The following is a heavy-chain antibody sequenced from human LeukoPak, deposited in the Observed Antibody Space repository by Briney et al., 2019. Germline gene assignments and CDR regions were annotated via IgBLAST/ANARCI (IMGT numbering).Heavy chain of an antibody. CDR3: ARMLKSSIAARPVLDY. V-gene: IGHV4-38-2*02. CDR1: GYSISRGYY. J-gene: IGHJ4*02. CDR2: VFHSGSA. Sequence: SETLSLTCTLSGYSISRGYYWGWIRQSPGKGLEWIGNVFHSGSAYYNPSLKSRVTISVDTSKNQFSLKLSSVTAADTAVYYCARMLKSSIAARPVLDYWGQGTLVTVSS. D-gene: IGHD6-6*01.